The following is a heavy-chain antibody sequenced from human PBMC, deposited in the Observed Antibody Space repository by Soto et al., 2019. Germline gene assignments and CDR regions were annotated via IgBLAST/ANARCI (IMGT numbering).Heavy chain of an antibody. Sequence: KTSETLSLTCTVSGGSISSYYWSWIRQPPGKGLEWIGYIYYSGSTDYNPSLKSRVTISVDTSKNQFSLKLSSVTAADTAVYYCARVLSSGWYSHYYYYYYGMDVWGQGTTVTVSS. V-gene: IGHV4-59*01. D-gene: IGHD6-19*01. CDR2: IYYSGST. CDR1: GGSISSYY. CDR3: ARVLSSGWYSHYYYYYYGMDV. J-gene: IGHJ6*02.